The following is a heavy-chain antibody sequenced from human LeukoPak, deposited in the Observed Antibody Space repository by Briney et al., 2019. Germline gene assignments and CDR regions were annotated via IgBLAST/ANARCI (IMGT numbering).Heavy chain of an antibody. CDR3: ARGVVPAATYNWFDP. V-gene: IGHV3-21*01. J-gene: IGHJ5*02. CDR2: ISSSSSYI. CDR1: GFTFSSYS. Sequence: PGGSLRLFCGASGFTFSSYSMNWVRQAPRKGLEWVSSISSSSSYIYYADSVKGRFTISRDNAKNSLYLQMNSLRAEDTAVYYCARGVVPAATYNWFDPWGQGTLVTVSS. D-gene: IGHD2-2*01.